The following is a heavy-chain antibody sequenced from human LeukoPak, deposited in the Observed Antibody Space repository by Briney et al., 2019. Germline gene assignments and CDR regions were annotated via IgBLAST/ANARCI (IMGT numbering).Heavy chain of an antibody. CDR1: GGSFSGYY. CDR3: ARRPASGYSGYRGYYYYMDV. V-gene: IGHV4-34*01. D-gene: IGHD5-12*01. J-gene: IGHJ6*03. Sequence: SETLSLTCAVYGGSFSGYYWSWIRQPPGKGLEWIGEINHSGSTNYNPSLKSRVTISVDTSKNQFSLKLSSVTAADTAVYYCARRPASGYSGYRGYYYYMDVWGKGTTVTVSS. CDR2: INHSGST.